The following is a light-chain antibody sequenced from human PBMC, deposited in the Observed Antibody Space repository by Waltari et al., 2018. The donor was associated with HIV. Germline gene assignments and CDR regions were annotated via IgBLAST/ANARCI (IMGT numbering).Light chain of an antibody. CDR2: YVS. CDR3: CSFAGNSTWV. Sequence: QSALTQPVSVSGSPGQSINISCSGTSSDVWGYNVVSWYQQHPGKAPKLIIYYVSERPSGVSNRFSASKSGNTASLTISGLQAEDESDYYCCSFAGNSTWVFGGGTKVTVL. CDR1: SSDVWGYNV. V-gene: IGLV2-23*02. J-gene: IGLJ3*02.